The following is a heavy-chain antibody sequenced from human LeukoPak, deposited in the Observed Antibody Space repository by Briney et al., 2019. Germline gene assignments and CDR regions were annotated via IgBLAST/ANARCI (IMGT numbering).Heavy chain of an antibody. J-gene: IGHJ3*02. CDR2: ISSSSSYI. CDR3: ARRELLNAFDI. D-gene: IGHD1-26*01. V-gene: IGHV3-21*01. Sequence: PGGSLRLSCAASGFTFSIYAMNWVRQAPGKGLEWVSSISSSSSYIYYADSVKGRFTISRDNAKNSLYLQMNSLRAEDTAVYYCARRELLNAFDIWGQGTMVTVSS. CDR1: GFTFSIYA.